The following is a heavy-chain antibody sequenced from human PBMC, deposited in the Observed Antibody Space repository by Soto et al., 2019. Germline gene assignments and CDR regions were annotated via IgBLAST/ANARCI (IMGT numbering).Heavy chain of an antibody. D-gene: IGHD6-25*01. J-gene: IGHJ6*02. CDR2: IIPLLRTV. CDR1: GGTFGSYS. Sequence: QEDLVQSGAEVKKPGSSVNVSCKASGGTFGSYSITWVRQAPGQRLEWMGEIIPLLRTVNYAQKFQGRVTITGDRSTSTVYMALSSLRSDDTAVYYCARDPVDLFGYMDVWARGLRSPSP. CDR3: ARDPVDLFGYMDV. V-gene: IGHV1-69*06.